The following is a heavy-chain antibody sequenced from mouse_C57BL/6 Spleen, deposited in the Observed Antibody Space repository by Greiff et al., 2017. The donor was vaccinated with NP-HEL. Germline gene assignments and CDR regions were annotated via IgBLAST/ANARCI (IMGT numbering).Heavy chain of an antibody. Sequence: VKLQESGAELVKPGASVKISCKASGYAFSSYWMNWVKQRPGKGLEWIGQIYPGDGDTNYNGKFKGKATLTADKSSSTAYMQLSSLTSEDSAVYFCAMDYGSSPCAYWGQGTLVTVSA. D-gene: IGHD1-1*01. CDR2: IYPGDGDT. CDR1: GYAFSSYW. V-gene: IGHV1-80*01. J-gene: IGHJ3*01. CDR3: AMDYGSSPCAY.